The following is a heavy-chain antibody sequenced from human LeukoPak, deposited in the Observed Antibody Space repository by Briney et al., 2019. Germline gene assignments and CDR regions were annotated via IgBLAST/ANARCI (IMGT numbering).Heavy chain of an antibody. CDR1: GGSISSGSYY. V-gene: IGHV4-61*02. CDR2: IYTSGST. D-gene: IGHD6-19*01. Sequence: SQTLSLTCTVSGGSISSGSYYWSWIRQPAGKGLEWIERIYTSGSTNYNPSLKSRVTISVDTSKNQFSLKLSSVTAADTAVYYCARESSGWYYYGMDVWGQGTTVTVSS. CDR3: ARESSGWYYYGMDV. J-gene: IGHJ6*02.